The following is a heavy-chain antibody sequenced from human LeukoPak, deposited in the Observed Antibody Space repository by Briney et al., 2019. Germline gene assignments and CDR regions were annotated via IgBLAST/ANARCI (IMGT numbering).Heavy chain of an antibody. J-gene: IGHJ6*04. CDR2: IDSDGST. V-gene: IGHV3-66*01. CDR1: GFTVSNNY. D-gene: IGHD4-17*01. CDR3: ARTYGDYDYYYGLDV. Sequence: PPGGSLRLSCAASGFTVSNNYMAWVRQAPGKGLEWASVIDSDGSTYYADSVKGRFTISRDNSKNTLFLQMNSLGAEDTAVYYCARTYGDYDYYYGLDVWGKGTTVTVSS.